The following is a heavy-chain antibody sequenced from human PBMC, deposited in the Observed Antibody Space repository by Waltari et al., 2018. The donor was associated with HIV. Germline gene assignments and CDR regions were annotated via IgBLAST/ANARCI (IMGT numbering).Heavy chain of an antibody. D-gene: IGHD4-17*01. J-gene: IGHJ3*02. Sequence: QGQLQESGPGLVKPSETLSLTCNGAGGPRSRGSYYWRWIPQPPGKGLEWIGYIYYSWSTNYNPSLKSRVTISVDTSKNQFSLKLSSVTAADTAVYYCARDRFSATTVVTPGGFDIWGQGTMVTVSS. CDR1: GGPRSRGSYY. V-gene: IGHV4-61*01. CDR2: IYYSWST. CDR3: ARDRFSATTVVTPGGFDI.